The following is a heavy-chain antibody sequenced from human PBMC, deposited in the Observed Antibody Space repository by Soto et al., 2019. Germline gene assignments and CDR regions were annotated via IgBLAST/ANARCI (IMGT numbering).Heavy chain of an antibody. J-gene: IGHJ4*02. V-gene: IGHV1-46*01. CDR2: INPSGGST. Sequence: ASVKVSCKASGYTFTNYYMHWVRQAPGQGLEWMGIINPSGGSTTYAQRFQGRFTMTRDTSTSTVYMELSSLRSEDTAVYYCARDYDILTAYQYYFDYWGQGTLVTVSS. CDR3: ARDYDILTAYQYYFDY. CDR1: GYTFTNYY. D-gene: IGHD3-9*01.